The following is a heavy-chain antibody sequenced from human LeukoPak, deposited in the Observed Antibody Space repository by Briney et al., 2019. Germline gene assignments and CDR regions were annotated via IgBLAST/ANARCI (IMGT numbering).Heavy chain of an antibody. J-gene: IGHJ6*02. CDR3: AREESSGLYYYGMGV. Sequence: ASVKVSCKASGYTFTGYYMHWVRQAPGQGLEWMGWINPNSGGTNYAQKLQGWVTMTRDTSISTAYMELSRLRSDDTAVYYCAREESSGLYYYGMGVWGQGTTVTVSS. D-gene: IGHD6-19*01. CDR2: INPNSGGT. CDR1: GYTFTGYY. V-gene: IGHV1-2*04.